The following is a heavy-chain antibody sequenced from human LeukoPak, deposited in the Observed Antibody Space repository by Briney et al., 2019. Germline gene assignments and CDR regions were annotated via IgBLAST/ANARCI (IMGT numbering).Heavy chain of an antibody. CDR1: GFTFGTSA. Sequence: GGSLGLSCSASGFTFGTSAMSWVRQAPGKGPEWVSTFGRSGSDTYYSDSVKGRFTIFRDNSKNTLYLQMNSLRDEDTAVYYCAKGSLGSWYYFDYWGQGTLVTVSS. J-gene: IGHJ4*02. D-gene: IGHD6-13*01. CDR2: FGRSGSDT. CDR3: AKGSLGSWYYFDY. V-gene: IGHV3-23*01.